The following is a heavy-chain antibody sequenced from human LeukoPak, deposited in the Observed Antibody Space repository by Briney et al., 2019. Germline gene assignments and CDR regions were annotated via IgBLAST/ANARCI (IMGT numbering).Heavy chain of an antibody. V-gene: IGHV4-34*01. CDR3: ARSPTYYYGSGSNYFDY. D-gene: IGHD3-10*01. J-gene: IGHJ4*02. CDR1: GGPFSGYY. CDR2: INHSGST. Sequence: SETLSLTCAVYGGPFSGYYWSWIRQPPGKGLEWIGEINHSGSTNYNPSLKSRVTISVDTSKNQFSLKLSSVTAADTAVYYCARSPTYYYGSGSNYFDYWGQGTLVTVSS.